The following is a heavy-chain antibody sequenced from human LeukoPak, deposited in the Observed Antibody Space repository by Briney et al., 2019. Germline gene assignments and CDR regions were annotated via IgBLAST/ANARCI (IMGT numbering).Heavy chain of an antibody. V-gene: IGHV1-8*01. CDR2: MNPHSGNT. D-gene: IGHD3-16*01. J-gene: IGHJ4*02. CDR1: GYTFTSYD. Sequence: ASVKVSCKASGYTFTSYDINWVRQAPGQGLEWMGWMNPHSGNTGYAQKLQGRLTLTRDTSTNTAYMELRSLRSEDTAVYYCARDRDYGPDYWGQGTLVTVSS. CDR3: ARDRDYGPDY.